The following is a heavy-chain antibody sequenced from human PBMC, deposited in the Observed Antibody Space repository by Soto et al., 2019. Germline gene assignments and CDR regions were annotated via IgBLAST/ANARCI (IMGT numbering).Heavy chain of an antibody. CDR2: FDPEDGET. Sequence: ASVKVSCKVSGYTLTELSMHWVRQAPGKGLEWMGGFDPEDGETIYAQKFQGRVTMTEDTSTDTAYMELSSLRSEDTAVYYCASVAFYMKTGMARSSIYWGQGTLVTVSS. CDR1: GYTLTELS. CDR3: ASVAFYMKTGMARSSIY. V-gene: IGHV1-24*01. D-gene: IGHD5-18*01. J-gene: IGHJ4*02.